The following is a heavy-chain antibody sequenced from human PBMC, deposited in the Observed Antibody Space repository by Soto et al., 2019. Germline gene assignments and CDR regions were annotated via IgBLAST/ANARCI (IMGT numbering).Heavy chain of an antibody. Sequence: EVQFLESGGGLVQPGGSLRLSCAASGVTFSNYAMNWVRQAPGKGLEWVSGISHSGRSTYYADSVNGRFTISRDNSKNTLFLQMNSLTAEDTAVYYCAKGSWVHHGSEGGNWLDPWGQGTLVTVSS. CDR1: GVTFSNYA. CDR2: ISHSGRST. CDR3: AKGSWVHHGSEGGNWLDP. D-gene: IGHD3-10*01. V-gene: IGHV3-23*01. J-gene: IGHJ5*02.